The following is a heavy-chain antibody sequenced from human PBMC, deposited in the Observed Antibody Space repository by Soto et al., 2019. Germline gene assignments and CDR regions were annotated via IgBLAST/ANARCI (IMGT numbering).Heavy chain of an antibody. CDR3: ARITMVRGVIITWDY. V-gene: IGHV1-18*01. D-gene: IGHD3-10*01. Sequence: ASVKVSCKASGYTFTSYGISWVRQAPGQGLEWMGWINAYNGTTNYATKLQGRATMTTATSTSTAYMELRSLRSDDTAVYYCARITMVRGVIITWDYWGQGTLVTVSS. CDR2: INAYNGTT. J-gene: IGHJ4*02. CDR1: GYTFTSYG.